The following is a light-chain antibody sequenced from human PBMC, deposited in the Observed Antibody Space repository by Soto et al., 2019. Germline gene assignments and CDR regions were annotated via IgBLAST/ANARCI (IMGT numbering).Light chain of an antibody. CDR2: SND. CDR1: SSNIGNDY. J-gene: IGLJ3*02. Sequence: QSVLTQPPSVSAAPGQKVTISCSGSSSNIGNDYVSWYQQLPGTAPKLLTHSNDHRPSGVADRFSGSKSGTSASLAISGLQYEDEADYYCATWDDILNGWVFGGGTKLTVL. CDR3: ATWDDILNGWV. V-gene: IGLV1-44*01.